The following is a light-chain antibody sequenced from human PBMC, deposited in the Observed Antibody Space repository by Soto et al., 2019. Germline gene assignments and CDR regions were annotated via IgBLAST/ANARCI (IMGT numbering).Light chain of an antibody. J-gene: IGKJ5*01. CDR1: QTISSW. CDR3: QHYDSYSEA. V-gene: IGKV1-5*03. Sequence: DIQMTQSPSTLSGSVGDRVTITCRASQTISSWLAWYQQKPGKAPKLLIYKASTLKSGVPSRFSGSGSETEFTLTISSLQPDDFATYYCQHYDSYSEAFGQGTRLAI. CDR2: KAS.